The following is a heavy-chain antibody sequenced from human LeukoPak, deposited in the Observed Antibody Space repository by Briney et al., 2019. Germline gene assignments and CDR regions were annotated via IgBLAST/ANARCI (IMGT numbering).Heavy chain of an antibody. CDR2: ISYDGSNK. Sequence: GGSLRLSCAASGFTFSSYGMHWVRQAPGKGLEWVAVISYDGSNKYYADSVKGRFTISRDNSKNTLYLQMNSLRAEDTAVYYCAKAGGYYGRSAFDIWGQGTMVTVSS. D-gene: IGHD3-22*01. CDR3: AKAGGYYGRSAFDI. CDR1: GFTFSSYG. V-gene: IGHV3-30*18. J-gene: IGHJ3*02.